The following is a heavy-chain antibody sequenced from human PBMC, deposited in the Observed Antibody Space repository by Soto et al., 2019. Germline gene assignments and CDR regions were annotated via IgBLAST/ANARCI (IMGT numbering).Heavy chain of an antibody. V-gene: IGHV1-69*02. D-gene: IGHD2-15*01. Sequence: QVHLVQSGAEVKKPGSSVKVSCKAAGGTFSTYTLIWVRQAPGQGLEWMGKIIPMFTVTNSAQKFQGRVTLTADKSTSTAFMALTSPRSDDTAVYHCSIGRWSAETFDVWGQGTMVTVSS. CDR3: SIGRWSAETFDV. J-gene: IGHJ3*01. CDR1: GGTFSTYT. CDR2: IIPMFTVT.